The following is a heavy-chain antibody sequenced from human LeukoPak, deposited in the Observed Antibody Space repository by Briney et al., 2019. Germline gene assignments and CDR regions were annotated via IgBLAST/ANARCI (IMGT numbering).Heavy chain of an antibody. CDR3: AELGITMIGGV. CDR1: GFTVSSNY. J-gene: IGHJ6*04. Sequence: PGGSLRLSCAASGFTVSSNYMSWVRQAPGKGLEWVSVLYSGGRTDYADSVKGRFTISRDNSKNTLYLQMNSLRAEDTAVYYCAELGITMIGGVWGKGTTVTISS. CDR2: LYSGGRT. D-gene: IGHD3-10*02. V-gene: IGHV3-66*01.